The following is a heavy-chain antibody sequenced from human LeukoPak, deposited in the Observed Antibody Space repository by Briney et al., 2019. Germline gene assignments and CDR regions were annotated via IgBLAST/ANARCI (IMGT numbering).Heavy chain of an antibody. J-gene: IGHJ2*01. V-gene: IGHV1-2*06. CDR1: GYTFTGYY. D-gene: IGHD3-3*01. Sequence: GASVKVSCKASGYTFTGYYMHWVRQAPRQGLEWMGRINPNSGGTNYAQKFQGRVTMTRDTSISTAYMELSRLRSDDTAVYYCARGFWSGYELSYWYFDLWGRGTLVTVSS. CDR2: INPNSGGT. CDR3: ARGFWSGYELSYWYFDL.